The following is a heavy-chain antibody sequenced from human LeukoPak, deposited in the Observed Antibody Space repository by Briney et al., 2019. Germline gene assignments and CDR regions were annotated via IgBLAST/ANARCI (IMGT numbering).Heavy chain of an antibody. Sequence: QAGGSLRLSCAASGFTFSRYVLHWVRQAPGKGLEWVAGIANDGKDKKYADSVKGRFSISRDNSKSTLYLQMNSLRAEDTGVYYCAKDQQVGAAAYYFDSWGQGTLVTVPS. V-gene: IGHV3-30*18. D-gene: IGHD6-13*01. CDR2: IANDGKDK. J-gene: IGHJ4*02. CDR3: AKDQQVGAAAYYFDS. CDR1: GFTFSRYV.